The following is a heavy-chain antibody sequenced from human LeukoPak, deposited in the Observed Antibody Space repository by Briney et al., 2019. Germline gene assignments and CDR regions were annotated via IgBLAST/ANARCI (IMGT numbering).Heavy chain of an antibody. CDR3: ARATWVDSSSWYSPFRDGYKAHQRARWGYAWVY. CDR1: GGSFSGYY. CDR2: INHSGST. V-gene: IGHV4-34*01. Sequence: PSETLSLTCAVYGGSFSGYYWSWIRQPPGKGLEWIGEINHSGSTNYNPSLKSRVTISVDTSKNQFSLKLSSATAADTAVYYCARATWVDSSSWYSPFRDGYKAHQRARWGYAWVYWGQGTLVTVSS. J-gene: IGHJ4*02. D-gene: IGHD6-13*01.